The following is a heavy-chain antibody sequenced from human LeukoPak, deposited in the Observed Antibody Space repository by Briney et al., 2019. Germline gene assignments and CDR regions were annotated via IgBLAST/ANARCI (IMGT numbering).Heavy chain of an antibody. CDR3: ARDTRHRYCSSTSCYRGWLDP. CDR1: GATFSSYA. Sequence: SVKVSCKASGATFSSYAISWVRQAPGHGLEWMGGIIPIFGTANYAQKFQGRVTITADESTRTAYMELSSLRSEDTAVYYCARDTRHRYCSSTSCYRGWLDPWGQGTLVTVSS. J-gene: IGHJ5*02. V-gene: IGHV1-69*13. CDR2: IIPIFGTA. D-gene: IGHD2-2*01.